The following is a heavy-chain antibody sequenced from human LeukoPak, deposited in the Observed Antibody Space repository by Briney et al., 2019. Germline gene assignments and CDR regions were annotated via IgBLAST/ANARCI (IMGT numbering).Heavy chain of an antibody. D-gene: IGHD6-19*01. Sequence: GGSLRLSCAASGFTFSDYDMHWVRQATGKGLEWVSAISSNSNYIYYADSVKGRFTISRDNAKNLVFLQMNSLRAEDTALYYCATDSSGWYWGQGTLVTVSS. CDR3: ATDSSGWY. CDR1: GFTFSDYD. V-gene: IGHV3-21*01. CDR2: ISSNSNYI. J-gene: IGHJ4*02.